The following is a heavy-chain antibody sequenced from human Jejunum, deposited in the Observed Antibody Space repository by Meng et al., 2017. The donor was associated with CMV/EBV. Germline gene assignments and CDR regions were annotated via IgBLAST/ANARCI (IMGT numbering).Heavy chain of an antibody. V-gene: IGHV4-4*02. CDR2: KSPTESS. Sequence: LSNLNGWSWVRQSPGQGLEWLGEKSPTESSNYNPSLKSRVTISVDRSKNQFSLKLTSVTAADTAVYYCVRGRCTRTSCYKGAFDFWSQGTLVTVSS. CDR3: VRGRCTRTSCYKGAFDF. J-gene: IGHJ4*02. D-gene: IGHD2-2*02. CDR1: LSNLNG.